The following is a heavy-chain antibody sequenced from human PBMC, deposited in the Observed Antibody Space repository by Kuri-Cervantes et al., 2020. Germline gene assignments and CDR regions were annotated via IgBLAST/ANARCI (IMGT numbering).Heavy chain of an antibody. CDR3: ARDHARAVELERPHPIRGSGLYGMDV. CDR1: GFTFDDYA. J-gene: IGHJ6*02. D-gene: IGHD1-1*01. CDR2: ISWNSGSI. V-gene: IGHV3-9*01. Sequence: GGSLRLSCAAPGFTFDDYAMHWVRQAPGKGLEWVSGISWNSGSIGYEDSVKGRFTISRDNAKNSLYLQMNSLRAEDTAVYYCARDHARAVELERPHPIRGSGLYGMDVWGQGTTVTVSS.